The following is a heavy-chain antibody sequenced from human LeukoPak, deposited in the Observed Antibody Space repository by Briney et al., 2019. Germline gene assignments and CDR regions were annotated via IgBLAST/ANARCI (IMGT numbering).Heavy chain of an antibody. CDR3: ARGTGIAAAGTSWFDP. V-gene: IGHV4-34*01. CDR1: GGSFSGYY. D-gene: IGHD6-13*01. CDR2: INHSGST. J-gene: IGHJ5*02. Sequence: SETLSLTCAVYGGSFSGYYWSWIRQPPGKGLEWIGEINHSGSTNYNPSLKSRVTISVDTSKNQFSLKLSSVTAADTAVYYCARGTGIAAAGTSWFDPWGQGTLVTVSS.